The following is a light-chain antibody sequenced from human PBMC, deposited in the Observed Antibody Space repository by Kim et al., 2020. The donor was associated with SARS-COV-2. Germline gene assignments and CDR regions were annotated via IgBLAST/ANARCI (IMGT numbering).Light chain of an antibody. CDR3: NSRDSSSNLVV. Sequence: GQTGRITCEGGSLSNYYGRWYQQKAGQAPVVVNYGKNNRPSVIPGCFSCCSSENTASLTISGAQAEDEADYYSNSRDSSSNLVVFGAGTQLTVL. V-gene: IGLV3-19*01. CDR2: GKN. J-gene: IGLJ2*01. CDR1: SLSNYY.